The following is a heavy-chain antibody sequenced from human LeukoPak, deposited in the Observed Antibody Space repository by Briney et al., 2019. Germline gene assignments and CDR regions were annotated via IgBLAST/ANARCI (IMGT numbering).Heavy chain of an antibody. V-gene: IGHV3-30*18. J-gene: IGHJ4*02. D-gene: IGHD4-17*01. CDR2: ISYDGSNK. CDR1: GFTFSNYM. CDR3: AKSLGYGDYEEYLDY. Sequence: PGGSLRLSCAASGFTFSNYMLNWVRQAPGKGLEWVAVISYDGSNKYYADSVKGRFTISRDNSKNTLYLQMNSLRAEDTAVYYCAKSLGYGDYEEYLDYWGQGTLVTVSS.